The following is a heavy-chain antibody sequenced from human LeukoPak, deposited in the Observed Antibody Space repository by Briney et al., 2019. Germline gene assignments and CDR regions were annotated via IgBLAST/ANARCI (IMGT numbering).Heavy chain of an antibody. CDR2: ISGSGGST. J-gene: IGHJ5*02. D-gene: IGHD4-17*01. V-gene: IGHV3-23*01. Sequence: GGSLRLSCAASGFTFSSYAMSWVRQAPGKGLEWVSAISGSGGSTYYADSVKGRFTISRDNSKNTLYLQTNSLRAEDTAVYYCAKLFWVWDTPGYGDSLNWFDPWGQGTLVTVSS. CDR3: AKLFWVWDTPGYGDSLNWFDP. CDR1: GFTFSSYA.